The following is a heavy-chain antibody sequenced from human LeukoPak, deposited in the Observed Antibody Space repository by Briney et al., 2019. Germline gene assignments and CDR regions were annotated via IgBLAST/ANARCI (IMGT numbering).Heavy chain of an antibody. Sequence: SETLSLTCAVYGESFSAYSWNWIRRSPGKGLEWIGEINHSGSTNYNPSLKSRVTISVDTSKNQTSKRQFSLKLNSVTAADTAVYYCTRERSTPGINWFDPWGQGTLVTVSP. CDR2: INHSGST. J-gene: IGHJ5*02. CDR3: TRERSTPGINWFDP. D-gene: IGHD2-2*01. CDR1: GESFSAYS. V-gene: IGHV4-34*01.